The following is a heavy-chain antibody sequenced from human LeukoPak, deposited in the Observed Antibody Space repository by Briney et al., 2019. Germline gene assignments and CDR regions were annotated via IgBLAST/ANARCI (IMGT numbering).Heavy chain of an antibody. D-gene: IGHD3-10*01. J-gene: IGHJ4*02. CDR1: GFIFSNYG. Sequence: GGSLRLSCASSGFIFSNYGMQWVRQAPGKGLEWVTFIRFDGSNKFYADSVKGRFTISRDNPKNTLYLQMNSLRADDTAVYYCAKDFATTGRYPHGSASTWGQGTLVTVSS. V-gene: IGHV3-30*02. CDR3: AKDFATTGRYPHGSAST. CDR2: IRFDGSNK.